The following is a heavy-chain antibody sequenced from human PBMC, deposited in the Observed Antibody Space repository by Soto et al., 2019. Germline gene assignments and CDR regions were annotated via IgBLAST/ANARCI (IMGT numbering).Heavy chain of an antibody. V-gene: IGHV4-31*03. J-gene: IGHJ6*02. CDR3: ARDASRAALYYYGMDV. D-gene: IGHD6-13*01. Sequence: SETLSLTCTVSGGSISSGGYYWSWIRQHPGKGLEWIGYIYYSGSTYYNPSLKSRVTISVDTSKNQFSLKLSSVTAADTAVYYCARDASRAALYYYGMDVWGQGTTVTISS. CDR2: IYYSGST. CDR1: GGSISSGGYY.